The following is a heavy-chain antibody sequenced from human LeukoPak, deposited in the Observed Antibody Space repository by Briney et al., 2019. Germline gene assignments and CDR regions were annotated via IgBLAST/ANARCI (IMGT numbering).Heavy chain of an antibody. V-gene: IGHV4-59*01. J-gene: IGHJ6*03. Sequence: PSGTLSLTCTVSGGSISSYYWSWIRQPPGKGLEWIGYIYYSGSTNYNPSLKSRVTISVDTSKNQFSLKLSSVTAADTAVYYCARSVEGYCSGGSCYYYYYYMDVWGKGTTVTVSS. CDR3: ARSVEGYCSGGSCYYYYYYMDV. D-gene: IGHD2-15*01. CDR2: IYYSGST. CDR1: GGSISSYY.